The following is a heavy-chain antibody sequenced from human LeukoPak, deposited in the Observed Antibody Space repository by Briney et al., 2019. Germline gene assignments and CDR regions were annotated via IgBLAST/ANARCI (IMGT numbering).Heavy chain of an antibody. J-gene: IGHJ2*01. CDR1: GGSLSESY. CDR2: INHSGAT. D-gene: IGHD2-2*02. V-gene: IGHV4-34*01. Sequence: PSETLSLTCAVYGGSLSESYWTWIRQPPGKGLEWIGEINHSGATDYNPALKSRVTTSVDMSKKQFSLTLTSVTAADTAVYYCARRRPIPMKGFFNWSFDLWGRGTQVTVSS. CDR3: ARRRPIPMKGFFNWSFDL.